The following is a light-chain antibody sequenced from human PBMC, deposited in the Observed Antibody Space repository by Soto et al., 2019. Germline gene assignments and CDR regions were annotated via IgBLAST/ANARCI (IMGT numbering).Light chain of an antibody. CDR3: CSYTTNIAPYV. V-gene: IGLV2-14*03. J-gene: IGLJ1*01. Sequence: QSALTQPASVSGSPGQPITISCTGTSHDIGNGYDSVSWYQQHPGKAPKLIIYDVVNRPSGVSSRFSGSKSGNTASLTISGLQAEDEADYYCCSYTTNIAPYVFGTGTKVTVL. CDR2: DVV. CDR1: SHDIGNGYDS.